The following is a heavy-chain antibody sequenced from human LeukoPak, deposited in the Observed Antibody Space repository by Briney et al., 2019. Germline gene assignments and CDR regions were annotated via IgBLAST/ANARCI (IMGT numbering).Heavy chain of an antibody. CDR1: GFTFSSYW. V-gene: IGHV3-7*01. J-gene: IGHJ4*02. Sequence: GGSLRLSCAASGFTFSSYWMSWVRQAPGKGLEWVANIKQDGSGKYYVDSVKGRFTISRDNAKNSLYLQMNSLRAEDTAVYYCARCYGSGSYSMSFFDYWGQGTLVTVSS. CDR3: ARCYGSGSYSMSFFDY. CDR2: IKQDGSGK. D-gene: IGHD3-10*01.